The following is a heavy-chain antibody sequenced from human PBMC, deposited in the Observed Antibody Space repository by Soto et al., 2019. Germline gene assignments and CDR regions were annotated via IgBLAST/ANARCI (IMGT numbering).Heavy chain of an antibody. D-gene: IGHD3-3*01. V-gene: IGHV4-59*08. CDR3: ARTTYYDFWSGYYNGY. Sequence: PSETLSLTCTVSGGSISSYYWSWIRQPPGKGLEWIGYIYYSGSTNYNPSLKSRVTISVDTSKNQFSLKLSSVTAADTAVYYCARTTYYDFWSGYYNGYWGQGTLVTVSS. J-gene: IGHJ4*02. CDR2: IYYSGST. CDR1: GGSISSYY.